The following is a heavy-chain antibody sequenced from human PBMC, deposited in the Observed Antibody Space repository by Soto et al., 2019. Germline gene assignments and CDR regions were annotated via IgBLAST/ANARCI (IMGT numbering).Heavy chain of an antibody. Sequence: ASVKVSCKASGYTFTGHYIHWVRQGRAQGLEWMGWINPNSGDTRYAQKFQDRVSMTRDTSISTAYMELSGLRSDDTAVYYCARRIVVAAAGTRVFDFWGQGTLVTVSS. D-gene: IGHD6-13*01. CDR1: GYTFTGHY. CDR2: INPNSGDT. CDR3: ARRIVVAAAGTRVFDF. V-gene: IGHV1-2*02. J-gene: IGHJ4*02.